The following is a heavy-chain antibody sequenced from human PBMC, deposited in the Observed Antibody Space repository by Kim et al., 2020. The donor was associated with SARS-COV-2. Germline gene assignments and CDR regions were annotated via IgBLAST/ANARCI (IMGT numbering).Heavy chain of an antibody. J-gene: IGHJ5*02. CDR3: ASNHEGFWFDP. CDR2: IWYDGSNK. V-gene: IGHV3-33*08. CDR1: GFTFSNYG. Sequence: GGSLRLSCAASGFTFSNYGMHWVRQAPGKGLEWVAVIWYDGSNKYYADSVKGRFTISRDNSKNTLYLQMNSLRAEDTAVYYCASNHEGFWFDPWGQGTLVTVSS.